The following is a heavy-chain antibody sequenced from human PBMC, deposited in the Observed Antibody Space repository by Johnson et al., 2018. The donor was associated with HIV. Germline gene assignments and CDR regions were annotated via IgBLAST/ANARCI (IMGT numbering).Heavy chain of an antibody. CDR3: AKDLSDSSGYHDAFDI. Sequence: QVQLVESGGGVVQPGGSLRLSCAASGFTFSTYGMHWVRPAPGKGLEWVAFIRYDGSNKYYADSVKGRFTISRDNSKNTLYLQMNSLRAEDTAVYYCAKDLSDSSGYHDAFDIWGQGTMVTVSS. CDR1: GFTFSTYG. D-gene: IGHD3-22*01. J-gene: IGHJ3*02. V-gene: IGHV3-30*02. CDR2: IRYDGSNK.